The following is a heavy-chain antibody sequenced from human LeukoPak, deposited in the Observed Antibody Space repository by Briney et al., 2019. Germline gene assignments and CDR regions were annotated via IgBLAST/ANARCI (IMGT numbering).Heavy chain of an antibody. CDR1: GYTFTTYG. D-gene: IGHD1-1*01. CDR2: ISAYNGNT. J-gene: IGHJ3*02. CDR3: ARGRREERPADAFDI. V-gene: IGHV1-18*01. Sequence: ASVKVSCKASGYTFTTYGITWVRQAPGQGLEWMGWISAYNGNTNYAQKFQDRVTMTTDTSTSTAYMDLRSLRSDDTAVYYCARGRREERPADAFDIWGQGTMVTVSS.